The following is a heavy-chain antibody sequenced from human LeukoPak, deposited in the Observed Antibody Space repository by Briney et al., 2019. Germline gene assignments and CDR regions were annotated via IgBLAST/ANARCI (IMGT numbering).Heavy chain of an antibody. CDR3: ARSVLAAPFDY. Sequence: SETLSLTCTVSGGSISNYYWSWIRQPPGKGLEWIGYIYYSGSTNYNPSLKSRVTISVDTSKNQFSLKLRSVTAADTAVYYCARSVLAAPFDYWGQGTLVTVSS. CDR1: GGSISNYY. D-gene: IGHD3-3*02. V-gene: IGHV4-59*08. CDR2: IYYSGST. J-gene: IGHJ4*02.